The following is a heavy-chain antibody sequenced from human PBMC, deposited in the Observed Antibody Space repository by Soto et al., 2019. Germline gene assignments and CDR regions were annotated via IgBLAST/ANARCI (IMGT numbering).Heavy chain of an antibody. CDR1: GGTFSSYA. V-gene: IGHV1-69*13. CDR3: VRDTGRSLASVRFDA. CDR2: IIPIFGTA. D-gene: IGHD1-1*01. J-gene: IGHJ4*02. Sequence: SVKVSCKASGGTFSSYAISWVRQAPGQGLEWMGGIIPIFGTANYAQKFQGRVTITADESTSTAYMELSSLRSEDTAVYYCVRDTGRSLASVRFDAWGQGTLVTVSS.